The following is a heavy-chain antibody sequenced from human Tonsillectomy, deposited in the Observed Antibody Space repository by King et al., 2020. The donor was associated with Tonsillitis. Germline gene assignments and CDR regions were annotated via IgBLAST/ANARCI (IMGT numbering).Heavy chain of an antibody. D-gene: IGHD3-22*01. V-gene: IGHV4-59*01. CDR3: ARAAYFDNTGYYYFAFDI. Sequence: VQLQESGPGLVKPSETLSLTCAVSGGSFTNYFWTWIRQPPGKGLEWMGYIYYSGSTNYNPSLRGRVTISVDTSKNQFSLKLSSVTAADTAVYYCARAAYFDNTGYYYFAFDIWGQGTMVTVSS. CDR1: GGSFTNYF. CDR2: IYYSGST. J-gene: IGHJ3*02.